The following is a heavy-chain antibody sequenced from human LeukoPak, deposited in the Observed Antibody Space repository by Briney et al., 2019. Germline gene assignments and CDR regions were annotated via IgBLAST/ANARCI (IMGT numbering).Heavy chain of an antibody. CDR2: ISADGTTT. J-gene: IGHJ4*02. CDR3: ARSLGYSSGG. V-gene: IGHV3-74*01. Sequence: GGSLRLSCAASGFTFRSHWMHWVHQVPGKGLVWVSHISADGTTTNYADSVKGRFTISRDNAKDTLYLQMHSLRVDDTAVYYCARSLGYSSGGWGQGTLVTVSS. D-gene: IGHD2-15*01. CDR1: GFTFRSHW.